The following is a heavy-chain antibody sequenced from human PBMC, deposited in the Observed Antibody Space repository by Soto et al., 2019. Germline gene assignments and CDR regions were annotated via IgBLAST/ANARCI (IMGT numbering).Heavy chain of an antibody. D-gene: IGHD3-22*01. CDR2: IVVGSGNT. V-gene: IGHV1-58*01. CDR3: AADNRYYYDSSGYYYVFDY. CDR1: GFANTCTS. Sequence: SAELTSKASGFANTCTSRQWVQHARRQRLEWIGWIVVGSGNTNYAQKFQERVTITRDMSTSTAYMELSSLRSEDTAVYYCAADNRYYYDSSGYYYVFDYWGQGTLVTVSS. J-gene: IGHJ4*02.